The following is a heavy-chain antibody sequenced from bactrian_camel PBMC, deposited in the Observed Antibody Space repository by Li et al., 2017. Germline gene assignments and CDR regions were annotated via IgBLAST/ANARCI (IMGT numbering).Heavy chain of an antibody. D-gene: IGHD2*01. Sequence: VQLVESGGGSVQAGGSVTLSCVASGFTESGSYVAWIRQAPGKGREGVASIYTGTDRTYYADSVKGRFAIWQDNTENTVYLQMNSLRPEDTAMYYCAARGPYCYTKLSVRDFTYWGQGTQVTVS. CDR3: AARGPYCYTKLSVRDFTY. CDR2: IYTGTDRT. J-gene: IGHJ6*01. CDR1: GFTESGSY. V-gene: IGHV3S40*01.